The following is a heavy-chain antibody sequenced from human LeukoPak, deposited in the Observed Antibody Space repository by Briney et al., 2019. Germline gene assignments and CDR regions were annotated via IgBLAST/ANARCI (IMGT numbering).Heavy chain of an antibody. V-gene: IGHV4-34*01. CDR2: INHSGST. J-gene: IGHJ5*02. CDR1: GGSFSGYY. CDR3: ARKMGVVVPAAIDWFDP. D-gene: IGHD2-2*01. Sequence: SETLSPTCAVYGGSFSGYYWSWIRQPPGKGLEWIGEINHSGSTNYNPSLKSRVTISVDTSKNQFSLKLSSVTAADTAVYYCARKMGVVVPAAIDWFDPWGQGTLVTVSS.